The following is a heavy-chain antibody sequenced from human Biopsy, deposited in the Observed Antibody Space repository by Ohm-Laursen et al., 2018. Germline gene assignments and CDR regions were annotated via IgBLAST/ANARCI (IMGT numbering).Heavy chain of an antibody. J-gene: IGHJ5*02. Sequence: GSSVKVSCKASGYTFTSYHVYWVRQAPGQGLEWMGWINAKTGDTNYAQKFQGRVTMTRDTSISTAYVDLSSLRSDDTAVYYCTRGGYYYDSLAYYYWFDPWGQGTLVTVSS. D-gene: IGHD3-22*01. CDR1: GYTFTSYH. V-gene: IGHV1-2*02. CDR3: TRGGYYYDSLAYYYWFDP. CDR2: INAKTGDT.